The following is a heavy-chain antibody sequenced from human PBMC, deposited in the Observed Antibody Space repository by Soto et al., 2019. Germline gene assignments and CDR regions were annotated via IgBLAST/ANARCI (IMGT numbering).Heavy chain of an antibody. Sequence: QVQLVESGGGVVQPGRSLRLSCAASGFTFSSYGMHWVRQAPGKGLEWVAVIWYDGSNKYYADSVKGRLTISRDNSKNTMYLQMNSLRAEDTDVYYCARHANYGDYPPGYWGQGTLVTVSS. V-gene: IGHV3-33*01. J-gene: IGHJ4*02. CDR1: GFTFSSYG. CDR2: IWYDGSNK. D-gene: IGHD4-17*01. CDR3: ARHANYGDYPPGY.